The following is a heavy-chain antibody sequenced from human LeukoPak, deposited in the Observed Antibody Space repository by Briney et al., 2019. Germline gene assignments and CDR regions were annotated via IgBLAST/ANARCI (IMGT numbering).Heavy chain of an antibody. CDR2: INPTGGST. V-gene: IGHV1-46*01. CDR1: GYTFTSYY. D-gene: IGHD1-26*01. J-gene: IGHJ5*02. CDR3: ARDNSVGNNAWWFDP. Sequence: ASVKVSCKASGYTFTSYYMHWVRQAPGQGLEWMGLINPTGGSTGYAQKLQGRVTMTRDMSTSTDYMELSSLRSEDTAIYYCARDNSVGNNAWWFDPWGQGTLVTVSS.